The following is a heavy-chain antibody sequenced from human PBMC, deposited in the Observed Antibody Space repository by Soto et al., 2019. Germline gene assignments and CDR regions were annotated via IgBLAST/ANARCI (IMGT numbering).Heavy chain of an antibody. D-gene: IGHD2-2*02. CDR1: GYSISIGNY. CDR3: ARHMSPRYIVVVPAAIRGGWFDP. V-gene: IGHV4-59*08. Sequence: SETLSLTCPVSGYSISIGNYWGWIRQPPGKRLEWIGYIYYSGSTNYNPSLKSRVTISVDTSKNQFSLKLSSVTAADTAVYYCARHMSPRYIVVVPAAIRGGWFDPWGQGTLVTVSS. CDR2: IYYSGST. J-gene: IGHJ5*02.